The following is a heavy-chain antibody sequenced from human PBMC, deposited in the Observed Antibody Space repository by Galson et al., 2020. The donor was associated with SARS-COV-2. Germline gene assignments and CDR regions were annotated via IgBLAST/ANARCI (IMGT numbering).Heavy chain of an antibody. Sequence: GGSLRLSCTASGVTFDDYGMSWVRQVPGKGLEWVSGINKNGGSTGYGDSVKGQFTISRDNAANSLYMQMNSLRAEDTALYYCARGYMAGPFDIWGQGTMVTVSS. CDR3: ARGYMAGPFDI. V-gene: IGHV3-20*04. CDR2: INKNGGST. CDR1: GVTFDDYG. D-gene: IGHD2-2*02. J-gene: IGHJ3*02.